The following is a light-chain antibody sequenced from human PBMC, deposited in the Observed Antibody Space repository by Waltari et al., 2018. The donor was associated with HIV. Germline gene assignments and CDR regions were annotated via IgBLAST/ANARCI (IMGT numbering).Light chain of an antibody. J-gene: IGLJ2*01. Sequence: QPVLTQPPSASGTPGQRVTISCCGSSSHTGRTYVYSYQQLPGPAPKLLIYKSDQRPSGVPDRFSESKSGTSASLAISGLRSEDEAEYYCAAWDDSLSATVFGGGTKLTVL. V-gene: IGLV1-47*01. CDR2: KSD. CDR3: AAWDDSLSATV. CDR1: SSHTGRTY.